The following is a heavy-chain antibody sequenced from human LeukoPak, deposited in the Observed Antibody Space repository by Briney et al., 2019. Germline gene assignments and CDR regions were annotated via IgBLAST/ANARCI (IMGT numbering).Heavy chain of an antibody. CDR3: ARDAPGSYYDSSGYYPDY. CDR1: GYTFTSYY. CDR2: TNPSGGST. Sequence: ASVKVSCTASGYTFTSYYMHWVRQAPGQGLEWMGITNPSGGSTSYAQKFQGRVTMTRDTSTSTVYMELSSLRSEDTAVYYCARDAPGSYYDSSGYYPDYWGQGTLVTVSS. J-gene: IGHJ4*02. V-gene: IGHV1-46*01. D-gene: IGHD3-22*01.